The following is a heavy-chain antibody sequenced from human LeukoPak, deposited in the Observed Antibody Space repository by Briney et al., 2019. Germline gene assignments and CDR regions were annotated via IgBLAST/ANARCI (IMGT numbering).Heavy chain of an antibody. Sequence: PSETLSLTCTVSGGSISSSSYYWGWIRQPPGKGLEWIGSIYYSGSTNYNPSLKSRVTISVDTSKNQFSLKLSSVTAADTAVYYCARGSWITIFGVVTEYFQHWGQGTLVTVSS. CDR1: GGSISSSSYY. CDR3: ARGSWITIFGVVTEYFQH. CDR2: IYYSGST. J-gene: IGHJ1*01. D-gene: IGHD3-3*01. V-gene: IGHV4-39*07.